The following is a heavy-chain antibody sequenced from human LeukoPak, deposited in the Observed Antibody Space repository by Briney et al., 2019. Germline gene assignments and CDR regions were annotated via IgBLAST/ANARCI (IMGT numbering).Heavy chain of an antibody. CDR1: GGSISSGSYY. Sequence: SQTLSLTCTVSGGSISSGSYYWSWIRQPAGKGLEWIGRIYTSGSTNYNPSLKSRVHISVDTSKNQFSMKLSSVTAADTAVYYCAREDYYDSSGYYWYFDLWGRGTLVTVSS. CDR3: AREDYYDSSGYYWYFDL. D-gene: IGHD3-22*01. J-gene: IGHJ2*01. CDR2: IYTSGST. V-gene: IGHV4-61*02.